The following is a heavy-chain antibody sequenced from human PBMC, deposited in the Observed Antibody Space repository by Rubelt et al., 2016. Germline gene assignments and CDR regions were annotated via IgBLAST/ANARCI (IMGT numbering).Heavy chain of an antibody. CDR2: IYYSGRT. J-gene: IGHJ4*02. V-gene: IGHV4-39*07. CDR1: GASLSTTTYF. Sequence: QLQLQESGPGLVKPSETLSLTCTVSGASLSTTTYFWGWIRQPPGKGLEWIGSIYYSGRTYYKPSLKSRVTISVDTSKNQFSLTLSSVTAADTAVYYCARGNSAEYWGQGTLVTVSS. CDR3: ARGNSAEY. D-gene: IGHD4-23*01.